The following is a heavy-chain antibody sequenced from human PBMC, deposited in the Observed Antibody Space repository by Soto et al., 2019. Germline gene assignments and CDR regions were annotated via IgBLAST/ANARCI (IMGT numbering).Heavy chain of an antibody. Sequence: QVQLVQSGADVKKPGSSVKVSCKASGGTLNNYLITWVRQAPGQGLEWMGEIILISGTSNFAQKFQGRVTITAVESTSTAYMELSSLRSEDTAVYYCARGGVDTITFDYWRPGPLVTVPS. CDR1: GGTLNNYL. CDR3: ARGGVDTITFDY. D-gene: IGHD4-4*01. CDR2: IILISGTS. J-gene: IGHJ4*01. V-gene: IGHV1-69*01.